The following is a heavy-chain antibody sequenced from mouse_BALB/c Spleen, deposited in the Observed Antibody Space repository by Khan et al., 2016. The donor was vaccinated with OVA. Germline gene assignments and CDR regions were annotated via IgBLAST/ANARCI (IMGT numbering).Heavy chain of an antibody. D-gene: IGHD1-1*01. V-gene: IGHV3-2*02. CDR1: GYSITSNYA. CDR2: ISYSGST. J-gene: IGHJ4*01. CDR3: ARSNYYGYAMDY. Sequence: EVKLLESGPGLVKPSQSLSLTCTVTGYSITSNYAWNWIRQFPGNKLEWMGYISYSGSTSYNPSLQSRISITRDTSKNQFFLQLNSVTTEDTATYYGARSNYYGYAMDYWGQGTSVTVSS.